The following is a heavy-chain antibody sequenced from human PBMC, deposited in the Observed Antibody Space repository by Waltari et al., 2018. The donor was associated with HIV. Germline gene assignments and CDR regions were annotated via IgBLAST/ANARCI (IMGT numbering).Heavy chain of an antibody. J-gene: IGHJ4*02. V-gene: IGHV3-48*03. D-gene: IGHD6-13*01. CDR1: GFTFSSYE. CDR3: ARSPYSSSWCDY. Sequence: EVQLVESGGGLVQPGGSLSLSCAASGFTFSSYEMNWARQAPGKGLEWVSYISSSGSTIYYADSVKGRFTISRDNAKNSLYLQMNSLRAEDTAVYYCARSPYSSSWCDYWGQGTLVTVSS. CDR2: ISSSGSTI.